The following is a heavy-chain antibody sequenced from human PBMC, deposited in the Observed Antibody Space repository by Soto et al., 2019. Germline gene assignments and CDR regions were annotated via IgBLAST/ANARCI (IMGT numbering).Heavy chain of an antibody. V-gene: IGHV3-23*01. D-gene: IGHD3-3*01. J-gene: IGHJ5*02. CDR1: GFTFSSYA. Sequence: GGSLRLSCAASGFTFSSYAMSWVRQAPGKGLEWVSAISGSGGSTYYADSVKGRFTISRDNSKNTLYLQMNSLRAEDTAVYYCAKDGGVWSGYSNWFDPWGQGTLVTVSS. CDR2: ISGSGGST. CDR3: AKDGGVWSGYSNWFDP.